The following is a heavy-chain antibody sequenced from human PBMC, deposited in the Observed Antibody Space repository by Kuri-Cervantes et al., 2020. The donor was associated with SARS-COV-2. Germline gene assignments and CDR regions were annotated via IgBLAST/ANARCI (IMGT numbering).Heavy chain of an antibody. D-gene: IGHD2-2*01. Sequence: SETLSLTCTVSGGSISSSSYYWGWIRQPPGKGLEWIGSIYYSGSTYYNPSLKSRVTISVDTSKNQFSLKLSSVTAADTAVYYCARRQLTLVVPAARGDYFDYWGQGTLVTVSS. CDR1: GGSISSSSYY. CDR2: IYYSGST. CDR3: ARRQLTLVVPAARGDYFDY. J-gene: IGHJ4*02. V-gene: IGHV4-39*01.